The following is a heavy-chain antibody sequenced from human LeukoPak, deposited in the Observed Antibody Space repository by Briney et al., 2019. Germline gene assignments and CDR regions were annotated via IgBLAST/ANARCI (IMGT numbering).Heavy chain of an antibody. CDR1: GFTFSDYA. D-gene: IGHD6-6*01. CDR3: ARVEESIAEHYYYYMDV. V-gene: IGHV3-21*01. CDR2: ISSRSSYI. J-gene: IGHJ6*03. Sequence: GGSLRLSCAASGFTFSDYAMNWVRQAPGKGLEWVSSISSRSSYIYYADSVKGRFTISRDNAKNSLYLQMNSLRAEDTALYYCARVEESIAEHYYYYMDVWGKGTTVTVSS.